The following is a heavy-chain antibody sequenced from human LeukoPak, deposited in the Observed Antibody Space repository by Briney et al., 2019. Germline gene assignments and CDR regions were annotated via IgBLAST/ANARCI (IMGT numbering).Heavy chain of an antibody. J-gene: IGHJ4*02. Sequence: ASVKVSCKASGYTFTGYYIHWVRQAPGQGLEWMGWINPNSGGTYYAQTFQDRVTMTRDASINTAYMELSRLRSDDTAVYFCAREPGGWFPGNYWGQGTLVTVSS. CDR1: GYTFTGYY. V-gene: IGHV1-2*02. D-gene: IGHD6-19*01. CDR3: AREPGGWFPGNY. CDR2: INPNSGGT.